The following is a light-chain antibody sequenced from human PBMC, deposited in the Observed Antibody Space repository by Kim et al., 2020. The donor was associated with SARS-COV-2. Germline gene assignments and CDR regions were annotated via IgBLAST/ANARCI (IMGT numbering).Light chain of an antibody. CDR3: QSYENSLGDYV. J-gene: IGLJ1*01. CDR2: GNN. V-gene: IGLV1-40*01. CDR1: RTAIGADSD. Sequence: LASTGGRTAIGADSDGHWYQHLPGAAPKLVVYGNNHRPSGVPDRVSGSKSSTSASLTITGLRADDEADYYCQSYENSLGDYVFGAGTKVTVL.